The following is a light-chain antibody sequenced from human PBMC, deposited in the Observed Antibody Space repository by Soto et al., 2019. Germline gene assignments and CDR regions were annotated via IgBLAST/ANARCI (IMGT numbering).Light chain of an antibody. CDR3: KSYAGSNTYV. Sequence: QSALTQPPSASGSPGQSVTISSTGTKSDIGVYDFVSWYQHHPGKAPRLIIYEVVQRPSGVPDRFSGSKSGNTASLTVSGLQAADEAAYFCKSYAGSNTYVFGSGTKVTVL. CDR2: EVV. CDR1: KSDIGVYDF. J-gene: IGLJ1*01. V-gene: IGLV2-8*01.